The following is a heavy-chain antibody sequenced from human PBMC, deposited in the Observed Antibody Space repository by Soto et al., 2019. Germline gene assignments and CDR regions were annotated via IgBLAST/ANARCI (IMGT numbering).Heavy chain of an antibody. J-gene: IGHJ5*02. Sequence: PSETQSLTCTVSGGSISSYYWSWIRQTPGKGLEWIGYIYYSGSTNYNPSLKSRVTISIDTSKNQFSLKLSSVTAADTAVYYCARGQREYCSGGSCYWFDPWGQGTLVTVSS. CDR2: IYYSGST. CDR1: GGSISSYY. V-gene: IGHV4-59*01. D-gene: IGHD2-15*01. CDR3: ARGQREYCSGGSCYWFDP.